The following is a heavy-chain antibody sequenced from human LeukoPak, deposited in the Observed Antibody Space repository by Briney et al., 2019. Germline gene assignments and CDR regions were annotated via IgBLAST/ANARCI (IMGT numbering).Heavy chain of an antibody. CDR1: GFTFDDYG. CDR2: INWNGGST. J-gene: IGHJ4*02. Sequence: GGSLRLSCAASGFTFDDYGMSWVRQAPGKWLEWVSGINWNGGSTGYADSVKGRVTISRDNAKESLYLQMNGLRAEDTALYYCARAYSSGWTGFDYWGQRTLVTVSS. CDR3: ARAYSSGWTGFDY. D-gene: IGHD6-19*01. V-gene: IGHV3-20*04.